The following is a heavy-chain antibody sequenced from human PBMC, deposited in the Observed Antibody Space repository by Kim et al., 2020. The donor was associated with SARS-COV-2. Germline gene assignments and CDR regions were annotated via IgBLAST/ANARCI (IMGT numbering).Heavy chain of an antibody. Sequence: SETLSLTCAVYGGSFSGYYWSWIRQPPGKGLEWIGEINHSGSTNYNPSLKSRVTISVDTSKNQFSLKLSSVTAADTAVYYCARGTRQWLPPRAFDIWGQGTMVTVSS. V-gene: IGHV4-34*01. D-gene: IGHD6-19*01. CDR3: ARGTRQWLPPRAFDI. CDR2: INHSGST. J-gene: IGHJ3*02. CDR1: GGSFSGYY.